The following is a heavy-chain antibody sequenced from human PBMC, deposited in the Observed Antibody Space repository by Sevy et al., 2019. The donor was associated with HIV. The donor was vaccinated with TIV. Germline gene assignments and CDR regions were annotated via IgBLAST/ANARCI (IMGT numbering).Heavy chain of an antibody. V-gene: IGHV1-18*01. CDR3: ARCLGGLRPWEYNWFDP. J-gene: IGHJ5*02. Sequence: ASVKVSCKASGYTFSSYCISWVRQAPGQGLEWMGWIGAYNGNIKYSQKFQGRVTMTTDTSTSTVYMELRSLRSVDTAVYYCARCLGGLRPWEYNWFDPWGQGTLVTVSS. CDR1: GYTFSSYC. D-gene: IGHD1-26*01. CDR2: IGAYNGNI.